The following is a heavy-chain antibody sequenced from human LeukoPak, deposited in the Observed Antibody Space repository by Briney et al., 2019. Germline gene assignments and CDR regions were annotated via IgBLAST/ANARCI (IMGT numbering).Heavy chain of an antibody. Sequence: GGSLRLSCAASGFTFSSYAMHWVRQAPGKGLEWVAVISYDGSNKYYADSVKGRFTISRDNSKNTLYLQMNSLRAEDTAVYYCARVGYSYSINDWSRTGLGAYPTKYYYYMDVWGKGTTVTVSS. CDR1: GFTFSSYA. D-gene: IGHD5-18*01. CDR2: ISYDGSNK. J-gene: IGHJ6*03. CDR3: ARVGYSYSINDWSRTGLGAYPTKYYYYMDV. V-gene: IGHV3-30*04.